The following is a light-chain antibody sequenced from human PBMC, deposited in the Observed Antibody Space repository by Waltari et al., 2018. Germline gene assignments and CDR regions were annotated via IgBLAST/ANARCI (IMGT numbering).Light chain of an antibody. CDR2: YAS. J-gene: IGKJ5*01. V-gene: IGKV6-21*01. Sequence: EIVLTQSPDFQSVTPKEKVTITCRASQSIVTKLHWYQQKPDQSPKLLIKYASQSFSGVPARFSGSGSGTEFTLTITSLEAEDAATYYCHQSDRIPQTFGQGTRLEIK. CDR3: HQSDRIPQT. CDR1: QSIVTK.